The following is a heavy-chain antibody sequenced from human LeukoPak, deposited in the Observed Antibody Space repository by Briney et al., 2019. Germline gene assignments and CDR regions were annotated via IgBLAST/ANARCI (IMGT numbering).Heavy chain of an antibody. CDR2: INPNSGGT. Sequence: ASVKVSCKASGYTFTGYYMHWVRQAPGQGLEWMGWINPNSGGTNYAQKFQGRVTMTRDTSISTAYMELSRLRSDDTAVYCCASSIVGAPSWWYWGQGTLVTVSS. CDR1: GYTFTGYY. D-gene: IGHD1-26*01. V-gene: IGHV1-2*02. J-gene: IGHJ4*02. CDR3: ASSIVGAPSWWY.